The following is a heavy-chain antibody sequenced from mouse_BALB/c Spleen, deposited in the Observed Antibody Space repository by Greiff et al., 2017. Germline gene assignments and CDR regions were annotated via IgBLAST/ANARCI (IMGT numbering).Heavy chain of an antibody. CDR2: ISSSGST. CDR3: ARKFHAGFAY. V-gene: IGHV3-8*02. CDR1: GDSITSGY. J-gene: IGHJ3*01. Sequence: VQLKESGPSLVKPSQTLSLTCSVTGDSITSGYWNWIRKFPGNKLEYMGYISSSGSTYSNPSLKSRISITRDTSKNQYYLQLNSVTTEDTATYYCARKFHAGFAYWGQGTLVTVSA.